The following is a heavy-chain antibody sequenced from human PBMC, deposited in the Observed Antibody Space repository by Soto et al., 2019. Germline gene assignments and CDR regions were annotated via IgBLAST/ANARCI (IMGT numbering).Heavy chain of an antibody. CDR2: ISYSVGA. Sequence: SSETLSLTCSVSAGSISRYYWGWVRQSPGEGLEWIAYISYSVGASYNPSLKSRVTISLDTSKNQIDLRLMSVTAAETAVYYCVGYLDSRAMESFDYWGQAPLVTLS. CDR1: AGSISRYY. J-gene: IGHJ4*02. D-gene: IGHD5-18*01. V-gene: IGHV4-59*01. CDR3: VGYLDSRAMESFDY.